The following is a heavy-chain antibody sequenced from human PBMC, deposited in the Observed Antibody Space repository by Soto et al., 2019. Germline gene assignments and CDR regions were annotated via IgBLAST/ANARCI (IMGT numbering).Heavy chain of an antibody. V-gene: IGHV3-30-3*01. CDR1: GFTFSISA. J-gene: IGHJ4*02. Sequence: QVQLVESGGGVVQPGRSLRLSCAASGFTFSISATHWVRQAPGRGLEWVAVISHDGSNKYYADSVKGRFTISRDNSKNTLYLLMNNLRAEDTAVYYCATVGVQSRYYFDYWGQGTLVTVSS. D-gene: IGHD3-10*01. CDR3: ATVGVQSRYYFDY. CDR2: ISHDGSNK.